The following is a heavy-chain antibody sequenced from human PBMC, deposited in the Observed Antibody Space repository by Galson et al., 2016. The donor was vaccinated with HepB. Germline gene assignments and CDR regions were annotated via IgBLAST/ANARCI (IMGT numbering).Heavy chain of an antibody. J-gene: IGHJ4*02. CDR3: ARISGWNPRGRYFDY. CDR1: GFSLSTSGMC. V-gene: IGHV2-70*13. Sequence: PALVKPPQTLTLTCTFSGFSLSTSGMCVSWIRRPPGKALEWLALIDWDDDKFYSTSLKTRLTVSKDTSKNQVVLTMTNVDPVDTATYYCARISGWNPRGRYFDYWGQGTLVAVAS. CDR2: IDWDDDK. D-gene: IGHD6-19*01.